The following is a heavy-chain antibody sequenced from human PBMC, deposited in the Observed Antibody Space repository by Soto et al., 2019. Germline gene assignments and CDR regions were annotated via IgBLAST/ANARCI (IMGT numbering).Heavy chain of an antibody. CDR1: GFTFSDHY. CDR2: IRNEPKGYTT. CDR3: VRNLAAGGTFYFDY. V-gene: IGHV3-72*01. J-gene: IGHJ4*02. Sequence: EVQLVESGGGLVQPGGSLRLSCAASGFTFSDHYMDWVRQAPGKGLEWVGRIRNEPKGYTTEYAASVKGRFTIPRYDSENSLYLQMNNLKTEDTAVYYCVRNLAAGGTFYFDYWGQGALVTVSS. D-gene: IGHD6-13*01.